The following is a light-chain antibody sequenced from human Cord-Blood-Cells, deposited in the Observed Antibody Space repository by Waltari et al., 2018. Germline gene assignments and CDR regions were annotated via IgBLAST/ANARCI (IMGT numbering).Light chain of an antibody. J-gene: IGKJ2*01. CDR3: QQYDNLPPYT. CDR2: DAS. CDR1: QDISNY. V-gene: IGKV1-33*01. Sequence: DIQMTQSPSSLSASVGDRVTLTCQASQDISNYLNWYQQKPGKAPKLLIYDASNLETGVPSRFSGSGPGTDFTFTISSLQPEDIATYYCQQYDNLPPYTFGQGTKLEIK.